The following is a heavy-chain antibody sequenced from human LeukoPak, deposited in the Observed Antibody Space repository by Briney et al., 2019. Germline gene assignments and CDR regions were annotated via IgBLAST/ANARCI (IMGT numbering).Heavy chain of an antibody. CDR3: ARDSGAYCGGDCYASFDY. V-gene: IGHV4-30-4*08. CDR2: IYYSGST. Sequence: SETLSLTCTVSGGSISSGDYYWSWIRQPPGKGLEWIGYIYYSGSTYYNPSLKSRVTISVATSKNQFSLKLSSVTAADTAVYYCARDSGAYCGGDCYASFDYWGQGTLVTVSS. CDR1: GGSISSGDYY. D-gene: IGHD2-21*01. J-gene: IGHJ4*02.